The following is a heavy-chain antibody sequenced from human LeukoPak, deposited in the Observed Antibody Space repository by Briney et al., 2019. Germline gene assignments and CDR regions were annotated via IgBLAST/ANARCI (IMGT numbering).Heavy chain of an antibody. CDR2: IIPIFGTA. CDR1: GGTFSSYA. CDR3: ARDGVVVVPAAPYNWFDP. Sequence: SVKVSCKASGGTFSSYAISWVRQAPGQGLEWMGRIIPIFGTANYAQKFQGRVTITTDESTSTAYMELSSLRSEDTAVYYCARDGVVVVPAAPYNWFDPWGQGTLVAVSS. J-gene: IGHJ5*02. V-gene: IGHV1-69*05. D-gene: IGHD2-2*01.